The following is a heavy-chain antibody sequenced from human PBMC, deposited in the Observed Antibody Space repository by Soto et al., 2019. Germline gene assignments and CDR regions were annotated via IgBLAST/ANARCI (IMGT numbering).Heavy chain of an antibody. D-gene: IGHD2-2*01. Sequence: GESLKISCKGSGYSFTSYWIGWVRQMPGKGLEWMGIIYPGDSDTRYSPSFQGQVTISADKSISTAYLQWSSLKASDTAMYYCASSTKGYCSSTSCSDFDYWGQGTLVTVSS. V-gene: IGHV5-51*01. CDR1: GYSFTSYW. CDR3: ASSTKGYCSSTSCSDFDY. J-gene: IGHJ4*02. CDR2: IYPGDSDT.